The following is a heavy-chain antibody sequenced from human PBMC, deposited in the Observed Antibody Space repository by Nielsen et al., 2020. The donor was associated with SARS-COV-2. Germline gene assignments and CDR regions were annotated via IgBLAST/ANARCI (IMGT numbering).Heavy chain of an antibody. CDR1: GFTFSIYS. CDR2: ISSSSSYI. CDR3: ILGGGNYLDY. Sequence: GGSLRLSCAASGFTFSIYSMNWVRQAPGKGLEWVSSISSSSSYIYYADSVKGRFTISRDNAKNSLYLQMNSLRAEDTALYYCILGGGNYLDYWGQGTLVTVSS. J-gene: IGHJ4*02. V-gene: IGHV3-21*04. D-gene: IGHD5-24*01.